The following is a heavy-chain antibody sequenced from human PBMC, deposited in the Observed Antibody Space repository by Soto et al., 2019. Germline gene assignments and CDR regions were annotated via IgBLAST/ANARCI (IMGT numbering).Heavy chain of an antibody. CDR1: GYSFTSYW. V-gene: IGHV5-10-1*01. D-gene: IGHD5-12*01. CDR3: ARSRLPTPSSGYANPDAFHX. CDR2: IDTSDSYT. J-gene: IGHJ3*02. Sequence: GESLKISCKGSGYSFTSYWISWVRQMPGKGLEWMGRIDTSDSYTNYGPSFQGHATISADKSISNAYLQWSSLKASDTAMYYCARSRLPTPSSGYANPDAFHXWGQGTMVTVS.